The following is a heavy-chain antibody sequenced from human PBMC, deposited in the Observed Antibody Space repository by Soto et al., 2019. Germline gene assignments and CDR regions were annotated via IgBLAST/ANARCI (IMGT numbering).Heavy chain of an antibody. V-gene: IGHV1-3*01. J-gene: IGHJ6*02. CDR2: INAGNGNT. D-gene: IGHD4-17*01. CDR1: GYTFTSYA. CDR3: ARALDYGDYDSSFYYYYYGMDV. Sequence: KVSCKASGYTFTSYAMHWVRQAPGQRLEWMGWINAGNGNTKYSQKFQGRVTITRDTSASTAYMELSSLRSEDTAVYYCARALDYGDYDSSFYYYYYGMDVWGQGTTVTVSS.